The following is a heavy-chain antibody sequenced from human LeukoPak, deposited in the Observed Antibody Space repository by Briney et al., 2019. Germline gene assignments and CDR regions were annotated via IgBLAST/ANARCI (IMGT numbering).Heavy chain of an antibody. V-gene: IGHV3-30*18. Sequence: GGSLRLSCAASGFTFSSYGMHWVRQAPGKGLEWVADISYDGSNKYYADSVKGRFTISRDNSKNTLYLQMNSLRAEDTAVYYCAKLVGSSPQYGMDVWGKGTTVTVSS. CDR2: ISYDGSNK. CDR1: GFTFSSYG. CDR3: AKLVGSSPQYGMDV. J-gene: IGHJ6*04. D-gene: IGHD6-13*01.